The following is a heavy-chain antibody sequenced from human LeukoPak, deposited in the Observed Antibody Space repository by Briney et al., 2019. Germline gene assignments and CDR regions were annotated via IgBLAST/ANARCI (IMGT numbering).Heavy chain of an antibody. V-gene: IGHV3-21*01. J-gene: IGHJ6*03. D-gene: IGHD3-3*01. CDR3: ARDSIRPYDFWSGYSNYYMDV. CDR2: ISSTSSYI. CDR1: GFSFSSYS. Sequence: GGSLRLSCAASGFSFSSYSMNWVRQAPGQGLEWVSSISSTSSYIYYADSVKGRFTISRDNAKNSLYLQMNSLRAEDTAVYYCARDSIRPYDFWSGYSNYYMDVWGKGTTVTVSS.